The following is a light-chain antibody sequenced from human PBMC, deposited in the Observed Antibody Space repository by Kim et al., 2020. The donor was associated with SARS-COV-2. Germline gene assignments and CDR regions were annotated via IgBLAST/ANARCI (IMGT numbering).Light chain of an antibody. V-gene: IGLV1-40*03. CDR2: RNN. J-gene: IGLJ3*02. Sequence: QRVTISCTASTSNLCAGHDVHWYQQLPGTAPNLLIYRNNNRPSGVPDRFSGSKSGASASLGITGLQAEDEADYYCQSYDRSLTGSVFGGGTQLTVL. CDR1: TSNLCAGHD. CDR3: QSYDRSLTGSV.